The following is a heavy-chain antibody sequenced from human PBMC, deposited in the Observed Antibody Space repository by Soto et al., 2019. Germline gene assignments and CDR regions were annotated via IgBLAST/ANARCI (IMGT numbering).Heavy chain of an antibody. CDR2: ISNSGRT. CDR3: ARADYATGGYYPEY. Sequence: QVQLQESGPGLVKPSQTLSLTCTVSGGSVRRGNYYWSWIRQFPGKGLEWIGYISNSGRTHYNPSLMSRITILVDTSKSQCFLELRSVTAADTALYYCARADYATGGYYPEYWGQGTLVTVSS. V-gene: IGHV4-31*03. D-gene: IGHD3-10*01. CDR1: GGSVRRGNYY. J-gene: IGHJ4*02.